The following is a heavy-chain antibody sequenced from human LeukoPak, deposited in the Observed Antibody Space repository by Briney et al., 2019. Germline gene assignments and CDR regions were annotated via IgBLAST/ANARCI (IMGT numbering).Heavy chain of an antibody. Sequence: GGSLRLSCAASGFTFSSFAMSWVRQGPGKGLEWVSGISANGGGTYYANSVKGRFTIYRDNSKNTLHLQMNSLRAEDAAVYYCAKATKAVVVDNFFDQWGQGTLVAVSS. CDR3: AKATKAVVVDNFFDQ. CDR2: ISANGGGT. V-gene: IGHV3-23*01. CDR1: GFTFSSFA. J-gene: IGHJ4*02. D-gene: IGHD2-15*01.